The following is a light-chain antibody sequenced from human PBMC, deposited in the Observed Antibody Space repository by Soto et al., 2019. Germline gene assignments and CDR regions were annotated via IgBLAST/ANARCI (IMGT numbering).Light chain of an antibody. CDR1: QSISSSY. V-gene: IGKV3-20*01. Sequence: EIELTQSPGTLSLSPGERATLSCRASQSISSSYLAWYQQKPGQAPRLLIYGASSRATGIPDRFSGSGSGTDFTLTINRLEPEDFAVYYCQQYDSSPRTFGQWPKGGIK. CDR2: GAS. CDR3: QQYDSSPRT. J-gene: IGKJ1*01.